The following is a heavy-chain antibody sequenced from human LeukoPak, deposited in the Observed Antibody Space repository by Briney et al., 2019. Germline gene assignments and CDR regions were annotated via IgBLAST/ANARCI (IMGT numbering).Heavy chain of an antibody. CDR1: GGSISIFY. CDR2: ISFTGDNA. V-gene: IGHV3-23*01. J-gene: IGHJ4*02. CDR3: AKGRHPIDFWSGFMTVFDY. D-gene: IGHD3-3*01. Sequence: ETLSLTCTVSGGSISIFYWNWIRQPPGKGLEWVSTISFTGDNAFYADSVKGRFTISRDRSKNTLYLQMNTLRVEDTAVYYCAKGRHPIDFWSGFMTVFDYWGQGTLVTVSS.